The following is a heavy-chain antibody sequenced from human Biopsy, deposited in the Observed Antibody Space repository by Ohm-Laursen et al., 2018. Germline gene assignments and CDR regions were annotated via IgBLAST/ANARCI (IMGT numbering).Heavy chain of an antibody. V-gene: IGHV4-59*07. CDR1: GGSISSDY. D-gene: IGHD3-3*01. CDR2: ISNRGST. CDR3: ARLYRLDDYWNDDPPDAFDV. Sequence: SHTLSLTCTVSGGSISSDYWSWIRQPPGKGLVWIGYISNRGSTNYNPSLRGRVPISVDTSKKQFSLKLTSVISADTAVFFCARLYRLDDYWNDDPPDAFDVWGQGTMVTVSS. J-gene: IGHJ3*01.